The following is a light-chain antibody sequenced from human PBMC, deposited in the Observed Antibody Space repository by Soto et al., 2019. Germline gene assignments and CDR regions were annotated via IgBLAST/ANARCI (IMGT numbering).Light chain of an antibody. J-gene: IGLJ1*01. Sequence: QSVLTQPPSASGSPGQSVTISCTGTSSDVGGYDYVSWYQQHPGKAPKLMIYEVSKRPSGVPDRFSGSKSGNTASLTVSGLQAEDEADYYCSSYAGSKIFYVFGTGTKGTVL. CDR2: EVS. V-gene: IGLV2-8*01. CDR3: SSYAGSKIFYV. CDR1: SSDVGGYDY.